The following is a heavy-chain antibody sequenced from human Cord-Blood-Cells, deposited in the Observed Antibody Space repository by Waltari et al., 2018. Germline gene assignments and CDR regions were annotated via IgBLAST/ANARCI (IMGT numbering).Heavy chain of an antibody. CDR1: GGSISSSSYY. Sequence: QLQLQESGPGLVKPSETLSLTCPASGGSISSSSYYWGWSRQPPGKGREWIGSIYYSGSTYYNPSLKSRLTISVDTSKNQFSLKLSSVTAADTAVYYCARGVRTMAADYWGQGTLVTVSS. J-gene: IGHJ4*02. D-gene: IGHD3-10*01. CDR2: IYYSGST. CDR3: ARGVRTMAADY. V-gene: IGHV4-39*01.